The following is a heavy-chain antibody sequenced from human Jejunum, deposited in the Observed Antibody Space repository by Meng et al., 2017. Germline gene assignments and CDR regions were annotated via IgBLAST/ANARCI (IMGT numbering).Heavy chain of an antibody. V-gene: IGHV4-4*02. Sequence: VQLPQSGPGLVQPSETSSLTCAVSGGSIESNNWWTWIRQPPGQGLEWIGEVYHSGSTHYNPSLQSRVTISIDNSKNRFSLSLNSVTAADTAIYYCARADYVRYFDLWGRGTLVTVSS. J-gene: IGHJ2*01. CDR2: VYHSGST. CDR3: ARADYVRYFDL. CDR1: GGSIESNNW. D-gene: IGHD3-10*02.